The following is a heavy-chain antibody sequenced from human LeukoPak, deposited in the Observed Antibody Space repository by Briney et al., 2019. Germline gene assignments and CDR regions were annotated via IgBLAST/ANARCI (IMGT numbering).Heavy chain of an antibody. CDR1: GGSISSYY. CDR3: ARVLRGYCSSTSCYDANYYYYYMDV. J-gene: IGHJ6*03. D-gene: IGHD2-2*01. Sequence: PSETLSLTCTVSGGSISSYYWSWIRQPAGKGLEWIGRIYTSGSTNYNPSLKSRVTMSVDTSKNQFSLKLSSVTAADTAVYYCARVLRGYCSSTSCYDANYYYYYMDVWGKGTTVTVSS. V-gene: IGHV4-4*07. CDR2: IYTSGST.